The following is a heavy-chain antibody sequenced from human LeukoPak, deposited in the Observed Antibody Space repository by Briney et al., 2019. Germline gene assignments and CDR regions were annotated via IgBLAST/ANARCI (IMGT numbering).Heavy chain of an antibody. CDR2: ISSSRSYI. D-gene: IGHD4-17*01. Sequence: GGSLRLSCAASGFTFGSYSMNWVRQAPGKGLEWVSFISSSRSYIYYADSVKGRFTISRDNAKNSLYLQMNSLRAEDTAVYYCARSGDYYAFDIWGQGTMVTVSS. J-gene: IGHJ3*02. CDR3: ARSGDYYAFDI. CDR1: GFTFGSYS. V-gene: IGHV3-21*01.